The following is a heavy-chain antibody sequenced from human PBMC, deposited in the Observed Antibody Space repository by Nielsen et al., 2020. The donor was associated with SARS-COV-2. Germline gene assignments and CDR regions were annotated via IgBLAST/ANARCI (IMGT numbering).Heavy chain of an antibody. Sequence: GGSLRLSCEASGFTISRYGMHWVRQAPGKGLEWVTFISYDGSVKYYADSVKGRFTISTDLSNNTPYLQMNSLRVEDTAIYYCTKGAQLGDYWGQGTLVTVSS. V-gene: IGHV3-30*18. D-gene: IGHD6-13*01. CDR2: ISYDGSVK. CDR1: GFTISRYG. CDR3: TKGAQLGDY. J-gene: IGHJ4*02.